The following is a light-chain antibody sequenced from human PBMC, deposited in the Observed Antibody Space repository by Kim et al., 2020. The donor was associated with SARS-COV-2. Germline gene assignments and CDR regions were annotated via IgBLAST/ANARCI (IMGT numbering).Light chain of an antibody. CDR3: CSYAGSSTFE. CDR2: EVS. Sequence: QSALTQAASVSGSPGQSITISCTGTSSDVGSYNLVSWYQQHPGKAPKLMIYEVSKRPSGVSNRFSGSKSGNTASLTISGLQAEDEADYYCCSYAGSSTFEFGGGTQLTVL. J-gene: IGLJ3*02. CDR1: SSDVGSYNL. V-gene: IGLV2-23*02.